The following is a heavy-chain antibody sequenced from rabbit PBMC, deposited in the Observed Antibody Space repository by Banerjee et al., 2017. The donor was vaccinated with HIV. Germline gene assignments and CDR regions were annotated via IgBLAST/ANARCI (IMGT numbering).Heavy chain of an antibody. V-gene: IGHV1S45*01. Sequence: QEQLEESGGGLVQPEGSLTLTCTASGFSFSSASWIYWVRQAPGKGLEWIATIYAGSTGTTYYASWAKGRFTISKTSSTTVTLQMTSLTAADTATYFCARNFDLWGPGTLVTVS. CDR2: IYAGSTGTT. CDR3: ARNFDL. CDR1: GFSFSSASW. J-gene: IGHJ4*01.